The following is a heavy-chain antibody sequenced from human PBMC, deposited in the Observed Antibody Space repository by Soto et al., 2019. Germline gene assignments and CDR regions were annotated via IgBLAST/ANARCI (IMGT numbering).Heavy chain of an antibody. Sequence: SETLSLTCTVAGGSVTNSSYYWGWIRQSPGKGLEWIGSVYYRGRSYSKSSVKSRVTISVDTSKNRFSLSLNSVTASDTAVYFGVSQRTTVPTQAYFDYWGPGALVTVS. CDR3: VSQRTTVPTQAYFDY. V-gene: IGHV4-39*01. D-gene: IGHD4-17*01. CDR2: VYYRGRS. CDR1: GGSVTNSSYY. J-gene: IGHJ4*02.